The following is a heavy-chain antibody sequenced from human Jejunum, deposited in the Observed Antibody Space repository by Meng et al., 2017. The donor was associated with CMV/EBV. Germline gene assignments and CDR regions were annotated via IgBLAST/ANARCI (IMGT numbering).Heavy chain of an antibody. CDR3: ARVSYDFWSDYYIDY. CDR1: FTLSSYW. Sequence: FTLSSYWMNWVRQAPGKGLVWVSRINRDGTITTYADSVKGRFTISRDNAKNTVYLQMNSLRAEDTAVYYCARVSYDFWSDYYIDYWGQGTLVTVSS. V-gene: IGHV3-74*01. D-gene: IGHD3-3*01. J-gene: IGHJ4*02. CDR2: INRDGTIT.